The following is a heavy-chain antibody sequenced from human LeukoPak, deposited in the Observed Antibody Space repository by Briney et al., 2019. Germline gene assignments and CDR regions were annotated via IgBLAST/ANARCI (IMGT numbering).Heavy chain of an antibody. D-gene: IGHD2-15*01. CDR1: GGSISSYY. J-gene: IGHJ4*02. Sequence: SETLSLTCAVSGGSISSYYWSWIRQPAGKGLEWIGRIYTSGTTNYNPSLKSRVTMSVDTSKNQFSLNLNSVTAADTAVYYCARTSPRAATFDYWGQETLVTVSS. CDR2: IYTSGTT. V-gene: IGHV4-4*07. CDR3: ARTSPRAATFDY.